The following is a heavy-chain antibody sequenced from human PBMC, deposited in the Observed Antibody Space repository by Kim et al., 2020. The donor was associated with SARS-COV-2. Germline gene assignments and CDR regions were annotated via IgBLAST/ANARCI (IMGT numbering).Heavy chain of an antibody. D-gene: IGHD6-13*01. J-gene: IGHJ3*02. CDR3: AKDRRAAAGTWLAFDI. V-gene: IGHV3-23*01. Sequence: SLKGRLTISSDNSKTTLYLQINSLRADDTAVYYCAKDRRAAAGTWLAFDIWGQGTLVTVSS.